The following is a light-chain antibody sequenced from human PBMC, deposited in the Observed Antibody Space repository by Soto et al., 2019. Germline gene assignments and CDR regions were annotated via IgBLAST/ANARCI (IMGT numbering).Light chain of an antibody. J-gene: IGKJ1*01. V-gene: IGKV1-9*01. CDR2: AAS. CDR1: QGISSD. Sequence: DIQLTQSPSFLSASVGDRVTITCRASQGISSDLTWYQQKPGQAPKLLIYAASTLQSGVPSKFSGSGSGTEFTLTISSLLPEDFATYYCQQLNSYPPTFGQGNKVEIK. CDR3: QQLNSYPPT.